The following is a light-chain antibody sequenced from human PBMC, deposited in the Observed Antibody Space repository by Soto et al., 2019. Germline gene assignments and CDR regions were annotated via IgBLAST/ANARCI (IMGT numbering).Light chain of an antibody. Sequence: LTQSPATLSLSPGERATLSCRASRSVSSYLAWYQQKPGQAPRLLIYDASNRATGIPARFSGSGSGTDFTLTISSLEPEDFAVYYCQQRSNWPPITFGQGTRLEIK. CDR3: QQRSNWPPIT. CDR2: DAS. J-gene: IGKJ5*01. CDR1: RSVSSY. V-gene: IGKV3-11*01.